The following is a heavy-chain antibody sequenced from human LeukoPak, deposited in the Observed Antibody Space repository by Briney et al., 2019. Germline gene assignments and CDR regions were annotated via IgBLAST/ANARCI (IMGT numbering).Heavy chain of an antibody. Sequence: ASVKVSCKASGYTFTSYDINWVRQATGQGLEWMGWMNPNSGNTSYAQKFQGRVTMTTNTSISTAYMELRSLRSEDTAVYYCARGRKRWSSGCGEYYFDYWGQGTLVTVSS. CDR1: GYTFTSYD. D-gene: IGHD3-10*01. J-gene: IGHJ4*02. CDR2: MNPNSGNT. CDR3: ARGRKRWSSGCGEYYFDY. V-gene: IGHV1-8*01.